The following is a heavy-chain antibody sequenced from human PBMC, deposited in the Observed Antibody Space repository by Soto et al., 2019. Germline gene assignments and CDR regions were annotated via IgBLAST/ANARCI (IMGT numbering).Heavy chain of an antibody. V-gene: IGHV4-38-2*01. CDR2: IYHSGNA. CDR1: GFSIISGYY. J-gene: IGHJ5*02. Sequence: SETLSLTCAVSGFSIISGYYWGLMRQPPGKGLEWIGSIYHSGNANYNPSLKSRVTISVDTSRNQFSLKLTSVTAADTAVYYCARALGNGVKINWFDPWGQGTLGTVSS. CDR3: ARALGNGVKINWFDP. D-gene: IGHD2-8*01.